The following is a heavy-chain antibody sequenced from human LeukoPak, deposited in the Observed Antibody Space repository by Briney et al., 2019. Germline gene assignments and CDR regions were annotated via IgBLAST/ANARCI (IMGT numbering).Heavy chain of an antibody. V-gene: IGHV3-7*01. CDR2: IGQDGSVK. CDR1: GFRLTSYW. CDR3: GNQCSGGICPEN. Sequence: GGSLRLSCAASGFRLTSYWMTWVRQAPGKGLEWVGNIGQDGSVKNYADSVKGRFTISRDNAKNSVFLQMNSLRAEDTAFYYCGNQCSGGICPENWGRGTLVTVPS. D-gene: IGHD2-15*01. J-gene: IGHJ4*02.